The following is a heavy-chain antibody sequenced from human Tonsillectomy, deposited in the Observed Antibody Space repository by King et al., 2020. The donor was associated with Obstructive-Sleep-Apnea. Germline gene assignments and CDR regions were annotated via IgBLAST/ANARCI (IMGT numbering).Heavy chain of an antibody. CDR2: IIPIFGTA. Sequence: QLVQSGAEVKKPGSSVKVSCKASGGTFSSYAISWVRQAPGQGLEWMGGIIPIFGTANYAQKFQGRVTITADESTSTAYMELSSLRSEDTAVYYCARENKYYYGSGSYSANYYYYYGMDVWGQGTTVTVSS. V-gene: IGHV1-69*01. CDR1: GGTFSSYA. D-gene: IGHD3-10*01. J-gene: IGHJ6*02. CDR3: ARENKYYYGSGSYSANYYYYYGMDV.